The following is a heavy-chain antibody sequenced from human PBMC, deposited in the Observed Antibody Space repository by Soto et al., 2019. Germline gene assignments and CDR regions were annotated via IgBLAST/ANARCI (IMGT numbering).Heavy chain of an antibody. CDR3: ARDQGVGSSWRGGVRGEGYDY. CDR1: GVTFNSYA. V-gene: IGHV3-30-3*01. D-gene: IGHD6-13*01. Sequence: GGSLRLSCASSGVTFNSYAMDWSRQAPGKGLEWVAVISYDGSNKYYADSVKGRFTISRDNSKNTLYLQMNSLGAEDTAVYYCARDQGVGSSWRGGVRGEGYDYWGQGTLVIVSS. CDR2: ISYDGSNK. J-gene: IGHJ4*02.